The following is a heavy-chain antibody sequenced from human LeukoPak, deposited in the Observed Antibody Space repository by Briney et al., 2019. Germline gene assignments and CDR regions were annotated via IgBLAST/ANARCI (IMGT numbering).Heavy chain of an antibody. CDR3: ARDRRAQLGQPGNNWFDP. V-gene: IGHV4-4*09. J-gene: IGHJ5*02. CDR2: IYTSGST. D-gene: IGHD6-13*01. CDR1: GGSISSYY. Sequence: PSETLSLTCTVSGGSISSYYWSWIRQPPGKGLEWIGYIYTSGSTNYNPSLKSRVTISVDTSKNQFSLKLSSVTAADTAVYYCARDRRAQLGQPGNNWFDPWGQGTLVTVSS.